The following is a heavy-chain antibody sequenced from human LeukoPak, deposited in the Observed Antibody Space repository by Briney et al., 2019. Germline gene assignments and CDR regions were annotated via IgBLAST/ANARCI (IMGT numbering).Heavy chain of an antibody. J-gene: IGHJ5*02. Sequence: ASVKVSCKASGYTFTGYYMHWVRQAPGQGLEWMGWINPNSGGTYYAQKFQGRVTMTRDTSINTAYMELSGLRSDDTAVYYCARGFRLSAIEDWFDPWGQGTLVTVSS. D-gene: IGHD2-2*02. V-gene: IGHV1-2*02. CDR1: GYTFTGYY. CDR3: ARGFRLSAIEDWFDP. CDR2: INPNSGGT.